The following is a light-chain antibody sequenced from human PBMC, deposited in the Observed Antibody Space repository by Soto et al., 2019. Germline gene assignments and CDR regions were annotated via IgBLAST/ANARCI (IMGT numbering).Light chain of an antibody. Sequence: EIVLTQSPATLSLSPGERATLSCRASQSVSSNLAWYQQKSGQAPGLLIYDASNRATGIPARFSGSGSGTDFTLTISSLEPEDFAVYYCQQRSNWPRTFGQGTKVEIK. V-gene: IGKV3-11*01. CDR2: DAS. CDR3: QQRSNWPRT. J-gene: IGKJ1*01. CDR1: QSVSSN.